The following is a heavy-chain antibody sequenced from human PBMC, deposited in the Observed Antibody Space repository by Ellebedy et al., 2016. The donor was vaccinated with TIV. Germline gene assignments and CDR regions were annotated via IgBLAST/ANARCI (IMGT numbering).Heavy chain of an antibody. CDR3: AKDRITMVRGVSLGGFDP. J-gene: IGHJ5*02. V-gene: IGHV3-30*02. Sequence: GESLKISCAASGFTFSSYGMHWVRQAPGKGLEWVAFIRYDGSNKYYADSVKGRFTISRDNSKNTLYLQMNSLRAEDTAVYYCAKDRITMVRGVSLGGFDPWGQGTLVTVSS. CDR2: IRYDGSNK. CDR1: GFTFSSYG. D-gene: IGHD3-10*01.